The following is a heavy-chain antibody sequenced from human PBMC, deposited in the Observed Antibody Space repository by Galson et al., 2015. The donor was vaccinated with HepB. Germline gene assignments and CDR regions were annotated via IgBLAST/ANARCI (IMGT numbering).Heavy chain of an antibody. J-gene: IGHJ5*02. V-gene: IGHV3-23*01. CDR1: GFTFSMSA. D-gene: IGHD4-23*01. CDR3: AKQVVTTASNYFDP. CDR2: ITSSGGST. Sequence: SLRLSCAASGFTFSMSAMSWVRQAPGKGLDWVSSITSSGGSTYYAVSVKGRFTISRDNSKNTVYLQMNSLRAEDTAVYYCAKQVVTTASNYFDPWGQGTLINVSS.